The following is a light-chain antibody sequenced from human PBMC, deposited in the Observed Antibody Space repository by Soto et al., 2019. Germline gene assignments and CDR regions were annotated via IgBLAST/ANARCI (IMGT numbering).Light chain of an antibody. V-gene: IGKV3-15*01. Sequence: EIVMTQSPATLSVSPGERATLSCRASQSVSSNLAWYQQKPGQAPRLLIYGASTRATGIPARFSGSGSGTEFTLTISSRQSEDFAVYYCQQYNKWPRTVGQGTKVEIK. CDR1: QSVSSN. J-gene: IGKJ1*01. CDR3: QQYNKWPRT. CDR2: GAS.